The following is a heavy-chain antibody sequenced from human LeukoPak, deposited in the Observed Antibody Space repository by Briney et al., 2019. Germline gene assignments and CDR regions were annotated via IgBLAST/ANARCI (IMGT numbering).Heavy chain of an antibody. D-gene: IGHD3-22*01. Sequence: GGSLRLSCAASGFSLSSYSMNWVRQAAGKGLEWVSYIRSSSSATYYADSVKGRFTISRDNAKNSLYLQMNSLRDEDTAVYYCARDGVITMMLLGAFDIWGQGTMVTVSS. CDR3: ARDGVITMMLLGAFDI. CDR1: GFSLSSYS. CDR2: IRSSSSAT. J-gene: IGHJ3*02. V-gene: IGHV3-48*02.